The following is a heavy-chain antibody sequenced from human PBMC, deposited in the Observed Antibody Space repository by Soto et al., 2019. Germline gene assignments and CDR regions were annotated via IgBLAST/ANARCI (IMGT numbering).Heavy chain of an antibody. CDR1: GDSIRSDKW. CDR2: IYHSGST. D-gene: IGHD6-13*01. V-gene: IGHV4-4*02. J-gene: IGHJ4*02. Sequence: QVQLQESGPGLVKPSGTLSLICAVSGDSIRSDKWWSWVRQPPGKGLEWIGEIYHSGSTTYNPSLKSRVTISVDKSKNQFSLNVISVTDADTAVYYCARGETQQQRDYWGQGTLVTVSA. CDR3: ARGETQQQRDY.